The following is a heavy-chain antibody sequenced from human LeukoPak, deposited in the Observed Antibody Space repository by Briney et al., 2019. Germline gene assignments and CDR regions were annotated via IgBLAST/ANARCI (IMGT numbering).Heavy chain of an antibody. J-gene: IGHJ4*02. D-gene: IGHD6-19*01. CDR3: ARNGSGWYFLDY. CDR1: VYTVANYG. Sequence: GASVTVSCKPTVYTVANYGISWVGQAPGQGPEWMGWISAYNGYTNYAQKFQGRVTITTDTSTNTAYMELRSLRSDDTAVYYCARNGSGWYFLDYWGQGTLVTVSS. V-gene: IGHV1-18*01. CDR2: ISAYNGYT.